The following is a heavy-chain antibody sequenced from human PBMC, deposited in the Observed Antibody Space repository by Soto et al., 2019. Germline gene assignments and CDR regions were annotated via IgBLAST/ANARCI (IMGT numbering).Heavy chain of an antibody. Sequence: SETLSLTCTVSGGSISSYYWSWIRQPPGKGLEWIGYIYYSGSTNYNPSLKSRVTISVDTSKNQFSLKLNSVTAADTAVYYCARDYGDYFDYWGLGTLVTVSS. CDR2: IYYSGST. D-gene: IGHD4-17*01. V-gene: IGHV4-59*01. J-gene: IGHJ4*02. CDR3: ARDYGDYFDY. CDR1: GGSISSYY.